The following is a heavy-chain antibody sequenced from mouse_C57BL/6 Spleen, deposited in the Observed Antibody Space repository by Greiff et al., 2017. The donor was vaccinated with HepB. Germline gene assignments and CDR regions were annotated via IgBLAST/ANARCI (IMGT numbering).Heavy chain of an antibody. J-gene: IGHJ3*01. CDR2: IYPRSGNT. Sequence: QVQLKESGAELARPGASVKLSCKASGYTFTSYGISWVKQRTGQGLEWIGEIYPRSGNTYYNEKFKGKATLTADKSSSTAYMELRSLTSEDSAVYFCARNDYGNYVPFAYWGQGTLVTVSA. V-gene: IGHV1-81*01. CDR1: GYTFTSYG. CDR3: ARNDYGNYVPFAY. D-gene: IGHD2-1*01.